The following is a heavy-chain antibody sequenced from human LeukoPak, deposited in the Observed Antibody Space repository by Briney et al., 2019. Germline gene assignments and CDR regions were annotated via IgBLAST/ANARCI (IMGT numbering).Heavy chain of an antibody. CDR3: ARDGGYGDYAVDY. J-gene: IGHJ4*02. Sequence: GGSLRLSCAASGFTFSSYWMSWVRQAPGKGLEWVANIKQDGSEKYYVDSVKGRFTISRDNAMNSLYLQMNSLRAEDTAVYYCARDGGYGDYAVDYWGQGTLVTVSS. D-gene: IGHD4-17*01. CDR1: GFTFSSYW. V-gene: IGHV3-7*01. CDR2: IKQDGSEK.